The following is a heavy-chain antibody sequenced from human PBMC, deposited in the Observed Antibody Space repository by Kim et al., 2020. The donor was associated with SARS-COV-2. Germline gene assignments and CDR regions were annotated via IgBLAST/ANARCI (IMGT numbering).Heavy chain of an antibody. CDR1: GFTFSDYY. V-gene: IGHV3-11*06. CDR3: ARQWSVAGLQYGMDV. Sequence: GGSLRLSCAASGFTFSDYYMSWIRQAPGKGLEWVSYISSSSSYTNYADSVKGRFTISRDNAKNSLYLQMNSLRAEDTAVYYCARQWSVAGLQYGMDVWGQGTTVTVSS. D-gene: IGHD6-19*01. CDR2: ISSSSSYT. J-gene: IGHJ6*02.